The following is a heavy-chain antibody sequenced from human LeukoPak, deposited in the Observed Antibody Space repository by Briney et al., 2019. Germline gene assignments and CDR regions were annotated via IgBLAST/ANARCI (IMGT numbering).Heavy chain of an antibody. CDR1: GYSFTSYW. V-gene: IGHV5-51*01. Sequence: GESLKISFKGSGYSFTSYWIGWVRQMPGKGLEWTGIIYPGDSDTRYSPSFQGQVTISADKSISTAYLQWSSLKASDTAMYYCARTNYYYYYGMDVWGQGSTVTVSS. J-gene: IGHJ6*02. CDR3: ARTNYYYYYGMDV. CDR2: IYPGDSDT.